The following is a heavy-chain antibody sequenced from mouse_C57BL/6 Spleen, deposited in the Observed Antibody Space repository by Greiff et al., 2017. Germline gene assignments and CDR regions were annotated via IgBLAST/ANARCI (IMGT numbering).Heavy chain of an antibody. D-gene: IGHD1-1*01. CDR3: AREGITTVVADYWYFDV. Sequence: QVQLQQPGAELVKPGASVKLSCKASGYTFTSYWMHWVKQRPGQGLEWIGMIHPTSGSTNYNEKFKSKATLTVDKSSSTAYMQLSSLTSEDSAVYYCAREGITTVVADYWYFDVWGTGTTVTVSS. J-gene: IGHJ1*03. CDR1: GYTFTSYW. V-gene: IGHV1-64*01. CDR2: IHPTSGST.